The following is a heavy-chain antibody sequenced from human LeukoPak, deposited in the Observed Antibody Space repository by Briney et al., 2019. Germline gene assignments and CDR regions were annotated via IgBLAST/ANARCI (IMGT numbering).Heavy chain of an antibody. J-gene: IGHJ6*03. Sequence: PSETLSLTCTVSGGSISSYYWSWIRQPPGKGLEWIGYIYYSGSTNYNPSLKSRVTISVDTSKNQFSLKLSSVTAADTAVYYCARSLVYYYYYIDVWGKGTTVTVSS. CDR1: GGSISSYY. CDR2: IYYSGST. V-gene: IGHV4-59*12. CDR3: ARSLVYYYYYIDV.